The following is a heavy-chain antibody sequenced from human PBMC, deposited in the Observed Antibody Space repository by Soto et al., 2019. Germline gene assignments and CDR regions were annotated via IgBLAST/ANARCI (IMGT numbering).Heavy chain of an antibody. CDR2: INPDSGNT. J-gene: IGHJ3*02. CDR3: ARDMNGTGYDALDI. Sequence: VQLVQSGAEVKKPGASVKVSCETSGFTFSDYYIHWIRQAPGQGLEWMGLINPDSGNTRYAQNFQGWVTMTRDTSVNTAYMELHRLIFNDTAVYYCARDMNGTGYDALDIWGQGTMVAVS. CDR1: GFTFSDYY. D-gene: IGHD1-1*01. V-gene: IGHV1-2*04.